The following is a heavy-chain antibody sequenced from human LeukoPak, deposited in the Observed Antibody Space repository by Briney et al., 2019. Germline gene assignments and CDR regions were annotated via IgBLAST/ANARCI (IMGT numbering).Heavy chain of an antibody. CDR1: GFTFSSYW. CDR3: ARMYCGSTSCYTDAFDI. V-gene: IGHV3-7*01. D-gene: IGHD2-2*02. CDR2: IKQDASEK. Sequence: GGSLRLSCAASGFTFSSYWMSWVRQALGKGLEWVANIKQDASEKYYVDSVKGRFTISRDNAKNSLYLQMNSLRAEDTALYYCARMYCGSTSCYTDAFDIWGQGTMVTVSS. J-gene: IGHJ3*02.